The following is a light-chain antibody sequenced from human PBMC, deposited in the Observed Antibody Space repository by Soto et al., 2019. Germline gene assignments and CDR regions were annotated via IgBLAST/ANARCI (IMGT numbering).Light chain of an antibody. CDR3: ATWDDSLNGRV. CDR2: YDN. CDR1: NSNIGSNT. Sequence: QSVLTQPPSASGTPGQRVTISCSGSNSNIGSNTVNWYQQLPGTAPKLLIYYDNLRPSGVPDRISCSKSGTSASLAINVFQSDDEADYYCATWDDSLNGRVFGTGTKVTVL. V-gene: IGLV1-44*01. J-gene: IGLJ1*01.